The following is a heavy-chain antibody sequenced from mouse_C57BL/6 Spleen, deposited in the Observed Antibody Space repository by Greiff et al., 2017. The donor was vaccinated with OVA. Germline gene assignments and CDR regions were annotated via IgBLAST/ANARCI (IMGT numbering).Heavy chain of an antibody. V-gene: IGHV1-52*01. J-gene: IGHJ2*01. CDR1: GYTFTSYW. D-gene: IGHD1-1*01. Sequence: QVQLKQPGAELVRPGSSVKLSCKASGYTFTSYWMHWVKQRPIQGLEWIGNIDPSDSDTHYNQKFKDKATLTVDKSSSTAYMQLSSLTSEDSAVYYCAREDYYGIGYGYWGQGTTLTVSS. CDR3: AREDYYGIGYGY. CDR2: IDPSDSDT.